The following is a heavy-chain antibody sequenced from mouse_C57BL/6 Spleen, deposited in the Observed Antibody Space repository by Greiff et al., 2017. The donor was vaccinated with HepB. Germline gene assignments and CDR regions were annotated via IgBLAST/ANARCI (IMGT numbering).Heavy chain of an antibody. J-gene: IGHJ1*03. V-gene: IGHV1-47*01. CDR1: GYTFTTYP. Sequence: QVQLQQSGAELVKPGASVKMSCKASGYTFTTYPIEWMKQNHGKSLEWIGNFHPYNDDTKYNEKFKCKATLTVEKSSSTVYLELSRLTSDDSAVYYCARGIYYYGSSYEWYFDVWGTGTTVTVSS. CDR2: FHPYNDDT. D-gene: IGHD1-1*01. CDR3: ARGIYYYGSSYEWYFDV.